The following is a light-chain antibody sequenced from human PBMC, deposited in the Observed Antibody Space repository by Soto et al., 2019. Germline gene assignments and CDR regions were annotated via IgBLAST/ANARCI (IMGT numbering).Light chain of an antibody. J-gene: IGLJ3*02. CDR2: EVS. CDR1: SSDVGGYNY. Sequence: QSALTQPASVSGSPGQSITISCTGTSSDVGGYNYVSWYQQHPGKAPKLLIYEVSNRPSGVSNRFSGSKSGNTASLTISGLQADDEADYYLSSYTSSSTWVFGGGTKLTVL. V-gene: IGLV2-14*01. CDR3: SSYTSSSTWV.